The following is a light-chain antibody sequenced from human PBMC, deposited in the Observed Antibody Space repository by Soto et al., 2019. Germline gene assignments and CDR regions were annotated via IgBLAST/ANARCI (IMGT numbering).Light chain of an antibody. CDR3: QQYSSTPLRT. CDR2: WAS. V-gene: IGKV4-1*01. J-gene: IGKJ1*01. CDR1: QSVLYSSNNKNY. Sequence: DIVMTQSPDSLAVSLGERATINCKSSQSVLYSSNNKNYLAWYQQKPGQPPKLLIYWASTRESGVPDRFSGSGSATDLTLTISSLQAEDVAVNYCQQYSSTPLRTFGQGTKVEIK.